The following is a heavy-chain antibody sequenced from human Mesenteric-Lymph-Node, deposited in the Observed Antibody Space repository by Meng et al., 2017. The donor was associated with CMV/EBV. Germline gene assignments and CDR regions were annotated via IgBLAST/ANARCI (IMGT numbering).Heavy chain of an antibody. V-gene: IGHV3-48*04. D-gene: IGHD3-3*01. Sequence: GESLKISCVASGITFSSYSMNWVRQAPGKGLDWISYITSSGSTTYYADSVKGRFTISRDNAKNTLYLEMNSLRVDDTALYYCAKSTTITVFGVIVDYWGQGTLVTVSS. CDR3: AKSTTITVFGVIVDY. CDR1: GITFSSYS. J-gene: IGHJ4*02. CDR2: ITSSGSTT.